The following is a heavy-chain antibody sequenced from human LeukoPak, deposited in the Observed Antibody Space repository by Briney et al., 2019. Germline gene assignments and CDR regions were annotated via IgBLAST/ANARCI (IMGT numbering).Heavy chain of an antibody. V-gene: IGHV1-3*01. Sequence: GASVKVSCKASGYTFSTYAIRWVRQAPGQRPEWMGWINAGNANTKYLEKFQGRITITRDTSASTGYMELSSLKSEDTAVYYCARQGGGPYSGSPLDYWGQGTLVTVSS. J-gene: IGHJ4*02. CDR2: INAGNANT. D-gene: IGHD1-26*01. CDR3: ARQGGGPYSGSPLDY. CDR1: GYTFSTYA.